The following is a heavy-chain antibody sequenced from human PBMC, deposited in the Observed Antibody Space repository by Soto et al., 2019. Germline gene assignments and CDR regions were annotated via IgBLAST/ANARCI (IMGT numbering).Heavy chain of an antibody. Sequence: SETLSLTCAVSGGSIRSNNWWSWVRQPPGKGLEWIGYIYFRGTTNYNPSLKSRVTMSADTSKNQFSLKLNSVTAADTAVYYCARMNYYDTSGYPFDYWGQGMMVTVSS. CDR3: ARMNYYDTSGYPFDY. CDR1: GGSIRSNNW. J-gene: IGHJ4*02. V-gene: IGHV4-4*02. D-gene: IGHD3-22*01. CDR2: IYFRGTT.